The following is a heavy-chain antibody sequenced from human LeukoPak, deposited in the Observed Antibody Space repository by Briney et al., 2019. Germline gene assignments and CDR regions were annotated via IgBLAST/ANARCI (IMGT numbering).Heavy chain of an antibody. Sequence: ASVKVSCKASGYTFTSYDINWVRQATGQGLEWMGWMNPNSGNTGYAQKFQGRVTMTRNTSISTACMELSSLRSEDTAVYYCARGSPIDFWSGYWYWFDPWGQGTLVTVSS. CDR1: GYTFTSYD. CDR3: ARGSPIDFWSGYWYWFDP. J-gene: IGHJ5*02. V-gene: IGHV1-8*01. D-gene: IGHD3-3*01. CDR2: MNPNSGNT.